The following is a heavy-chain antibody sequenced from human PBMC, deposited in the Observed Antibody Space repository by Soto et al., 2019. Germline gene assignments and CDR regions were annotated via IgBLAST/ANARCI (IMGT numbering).Heavy chain of an antibody. CDR1: GESISSGGYY. CDR2: IYDSESA. D-gene: IGHD6-6*01. V-gene: IGHV4-31*03. J-gene: IGHJ4*02. Sequence: VQLQESGPGLVKPSQTLSLTCSVSGESISSGGYYWSWIRHHPGKGLEWIGYIYDSESAYYNPSLKSRVTISMDTSKNHFAMRLRSVTAADTAVYYCARASSSSSAADYWGQGTLATVSS. CDR3: ARASSSSSAADY.